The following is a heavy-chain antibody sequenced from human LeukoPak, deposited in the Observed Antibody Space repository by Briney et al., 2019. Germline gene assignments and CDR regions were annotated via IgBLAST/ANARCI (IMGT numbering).Heavy chain of an antibody. CDR3: ARHGIAALTDAFDI. CDR2: KWFDGTKT. V-gene: IGHV3-33*01. J-gene: IGHJ3*02. D-gene: IGHD6-13*01. CDR1: GFTFRSFG. Sequence: GGSLRLSCEASGFTFRSFGFHWVRQAPGKGLERVALKWFDGTKTYYADSVKGRFSGSRDNSKNTVYLQMNSLRVEDTAVYYCARHGIAALTDAFDIWGQGTTVSVSS.